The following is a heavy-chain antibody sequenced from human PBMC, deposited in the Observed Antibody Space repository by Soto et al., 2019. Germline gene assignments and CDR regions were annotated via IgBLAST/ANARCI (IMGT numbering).Heavy chain of an antibody. CDR2: INSDGSST. CDR3: AGVPYYYGMDV. J-gene: IGHJ6*02. CDR1: GFTFSSYW. V-gene: IGHV3-74*01. Sequence: GGSLRLSCAASGFTFSSYWMHWVRQAPGKGLVWVSRINSDGSSTSYADSVKGRFTISRDNAKNTLYLQMNSLRAEDTAVYYCAGVPYYYGMDVWGQGTTVTVSS.